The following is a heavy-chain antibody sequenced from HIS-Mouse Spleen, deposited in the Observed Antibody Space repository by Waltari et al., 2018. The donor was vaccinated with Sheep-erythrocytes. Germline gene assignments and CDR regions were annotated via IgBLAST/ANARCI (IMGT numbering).Heavy chain of an antibody. D-gene: IGHD6-6*01. Sequence: QVQLQQWGAGLLKPSETLSLTCAVYGGSFSGYYWSWIRQPPGKGMEWIGEINHSGSTNSHPSLKSRVTRSVDTSKNQFSRKLGSVTAAETAVYYCARALSIAARPNWFDPWGQGTLVTVSS. CDR2: INHSGST. CDR1: GGSFSGYY. J-gene: IGHJ5*02. CDR3: ARALSIAARPNWFDP. V-gene: IGHV4-34*01.